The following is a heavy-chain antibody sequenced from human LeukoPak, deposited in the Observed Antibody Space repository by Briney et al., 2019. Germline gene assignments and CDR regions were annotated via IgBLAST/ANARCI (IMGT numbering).Heavy chain of an antibody. V-gene: IGHV3-21*01. J-gene: IGHJ4*02. Sequence: GGSLRLSCAASGFTFSSYSMNWLRQAPGKGLEWVSSISGSSNYIYYADSMKGRFTISRDNAKNSLYLQMNSLRAEDTAVYFCARATGYDATFDYWGQGTLVTVSS. D-gene: IGHD6-13*01. CDR3: ARATGYDATFDY. CDR2: ISGSSNYI. CDR1: GFTFSSYS.